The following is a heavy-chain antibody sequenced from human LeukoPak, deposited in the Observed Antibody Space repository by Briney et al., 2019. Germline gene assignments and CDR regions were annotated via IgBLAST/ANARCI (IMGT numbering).Heavy chain of an antibody. CDR2: IYPSDSDT. D-gene: IGHD5-12*01. CDR3: ARVWYSGYEFDY. V-gene: IGHV5-51*01. Sequence: GESLKISCKASGYSFTTNWIGWARQMPGKGLEWMGIIYPSDSDTRISPSFQGQVTISADKSISTAYLQWSSLKASDTAMYYCARVWYSGYEFDYWGQGTLVTVSS. CDR1: GYSFTTNW. J-gene: IGHJ4*02.